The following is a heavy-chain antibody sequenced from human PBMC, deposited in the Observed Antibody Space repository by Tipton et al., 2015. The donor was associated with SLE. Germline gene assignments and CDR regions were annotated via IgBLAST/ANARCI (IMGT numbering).Heavy chain of an antibody. CDR1: GFTFDDSA. Sequence: SLRLSCAASGFTFDDSAMHWVRQPPGKGLEWVAGISFNGGRTGYADFVKGRFSISRDNARNALFLEMNTLRSDDTALYYCVKDRNRNFDYWGQGTAVTVSS. J-gene: IGHJ4*02. V-gene: IGHV3-9*01. CDR3: VKDRNRNFDY. CDR2: ISFNGGRT.